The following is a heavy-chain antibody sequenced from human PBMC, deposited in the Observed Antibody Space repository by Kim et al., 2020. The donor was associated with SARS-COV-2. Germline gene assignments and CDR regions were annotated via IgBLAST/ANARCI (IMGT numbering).Heavy chain of an antibody. V-gene: IGHV3-23*03. D-gene: IGHD6-19*01. Sequence: YAESGKGRFTLPRDNANNPLYLQMTSLRAEDTAVYYCAKGRIAVAPLQDWGQGTLVTVSS. J-gene: IGHJ4*02. CDR3: AKGRIAVAPLQD.